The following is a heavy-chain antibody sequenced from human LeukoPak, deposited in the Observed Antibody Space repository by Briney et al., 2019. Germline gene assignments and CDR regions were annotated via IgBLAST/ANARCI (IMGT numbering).Heavy chain of an antibody. V-gene: IGHV3-23*01. CDR3: AKLPYFDWLSYFDY. Sequence: GGSLRLSCAASGFTFSSYAMSWVRQAPGKGLEWVTAISGSGGSTYYADSVKGRFTISRDNSKNTLYLQMNSLRAEDTAVYYCAKLPYFDWLSYFDYWDQGTLVTVSS. CDR2: ISGSGGST. J-gene: IGHJ4*02. CDR1: GFTFSSYA. D-gene: IGHD3-9*01.